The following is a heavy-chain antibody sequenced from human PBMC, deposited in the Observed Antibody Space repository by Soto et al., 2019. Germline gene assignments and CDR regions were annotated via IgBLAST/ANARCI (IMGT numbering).Heavy chain of an antibody. CDR1: GDSISGSY. CDR3: ARAPVTVTYYFDY. J-gene: IGHJ4*02. CDR2: IYYGGST. V-gene: IGHV4-59*01. Sequence: SETLSLTCIVSGDSISGSYWSWIRQPPGKGLEWIGYIYYGGSTNYNPSLKSRVTISVDTSKNQFSLKLSSVTAADTAVYYCARAPVTVTYYFDYWGQGTLVT. D-gene: IGHD4-17*01.